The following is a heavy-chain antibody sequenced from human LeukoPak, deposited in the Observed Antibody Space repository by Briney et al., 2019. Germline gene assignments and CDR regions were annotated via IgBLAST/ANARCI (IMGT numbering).Heavy chain of an antibody. CDR2: ISWNSGSI. CDR3: AKDRGSGYDSVLDY. CDR1: GFTFDDYA. V-gene: IGHV3-9*01. J-gene: IGHJ4*02. D-gene: IGHD5-12*01. Sequence: PGGSLRLSCAASGFTFDDYAMHWVRQAPGKGLEWVSGISWNSGSIGYADSVKGRFTISRDNAKNSLYLQMNSLRAEDTALYYCAKDRGSGYDSVLDYWGQGTLVTVSS.